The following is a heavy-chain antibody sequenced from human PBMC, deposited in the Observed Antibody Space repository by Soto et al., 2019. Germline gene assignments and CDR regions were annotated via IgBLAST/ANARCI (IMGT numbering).Heavy chain of an antibody. CDR2: ISYDGSNK. CDR1: GFTFSSYA. D-gene: IGHD2-2*01. CDR3: ARGGDRVPAAMGRVYYFDY. V-gene: IGHV3-30-3*01. J-gene: IGHJ4*02. Sequence: GGSLRLSCAASGFTFSSYAMHWVRQAPGKGLEWVAVISYDGSNKYYADSVKGRFTISRDNSKNTLYLQMNSLRAEDTAVYYCARGGDRVPAAMGRVYYFDYWGQGTLVTAPQ.